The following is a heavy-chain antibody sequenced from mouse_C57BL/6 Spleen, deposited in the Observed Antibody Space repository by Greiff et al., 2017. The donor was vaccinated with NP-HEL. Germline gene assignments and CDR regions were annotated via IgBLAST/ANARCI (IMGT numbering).Heavy chain of an antibody. V-gene: IGHV1-69*01. J-gene: IGHJ1*03. CDR2: IDPSDSYT. Sequence: VKQRPGQGLEWIGEIDPSDSYTNYNQKFKGKSTLTVDKSSSTAYMQLSSLTSEDSAVYYCATGYFDVWGTGTTVTVSS. CDR3: ATGYFDV.